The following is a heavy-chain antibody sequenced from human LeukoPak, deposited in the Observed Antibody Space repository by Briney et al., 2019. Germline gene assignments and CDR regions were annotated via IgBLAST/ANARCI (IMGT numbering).Heavy chain of an antibody. V-gene: IGHV3-7*01. CDR2: IKQDGSEK. J-gene: IGHJ6*03. CDR3: ARDQGSGINYYYYYMDV. CDR1: GFTLSSHW. Sequence: GGSLRLSCAASGFTLSSHWMHWVRQAPGKGLEWVANIKQDGSEKYYVDSVKGRFTISRDNAKNSLYLQMNSLRAEDTAVYYCARDQGSGINYYYYYMDVWGKGTTVTVSS. D-gene: IGHD3-10*01.